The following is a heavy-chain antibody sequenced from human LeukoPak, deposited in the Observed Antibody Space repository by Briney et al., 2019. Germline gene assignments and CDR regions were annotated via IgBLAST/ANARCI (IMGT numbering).Heavy chain of an antibody. CDR3: ARGRQPRVGYYYYYMVV. CDR1: GYTFTSYD. J-gene: IGHJ6*03. CDR2: MNPNSGNT. D-gene: IGHD4-23*01. V-gene: IGHV1-8*01. Sequence: ASVKVSCKASGYTFTSYDINWVRQATGQGLEWMGWMNPNSGNTGYAQKFQGRVTMTRNTSISTAYMELSSLRSEDTAVYYCARGRQPRVGYYYYYMVVWSKGTTVTVSS.